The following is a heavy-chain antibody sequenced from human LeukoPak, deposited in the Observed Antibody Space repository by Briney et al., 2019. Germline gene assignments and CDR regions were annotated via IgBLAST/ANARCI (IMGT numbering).Heavy chain of an antibody. CDR1: GGTFSSYA. CDR2: INTNTGNP. D-gene: IGHD2-2*01. CDR3: AREVPAVYYYYYYGMDV. V-gene: IGHV7-4-1*02. Sequence: ASVKVSCKASGGTFSSYAISWVRQAPGQGLEWMGWINTNTGNPTYAQGFTGRFVFSLDTSVSTAYLQISSLKAEDTAVYYCAREVPAVYYYYYYGMDVWGQGTTVTVSS. J-gene: IGHJ6*02.